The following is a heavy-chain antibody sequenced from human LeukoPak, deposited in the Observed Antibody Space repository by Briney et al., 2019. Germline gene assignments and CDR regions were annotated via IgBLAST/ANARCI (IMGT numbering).Heavy chain of an antibody. CDR1: GFTFSYYG. CDR3: AKDITRYGGNAVDY. D-gene: IGHD4-23*01. CDR2: ISYDGSDK. Sequence: PGGSLRLPCAASGFTFSYYGIHWVRQAPGKGLEWVAVISYDGSDKYYADSVKSRFTISRDNSKNTLYLQMNSLRAEDTAVYYCAKDITRYGGNAVDYWGQGTLVTVSS. J-gene: IGHJ4*02. V-gene: IGHV3-30*18.